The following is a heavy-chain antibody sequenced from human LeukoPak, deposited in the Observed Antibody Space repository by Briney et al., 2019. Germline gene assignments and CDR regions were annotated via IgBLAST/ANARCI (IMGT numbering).Heavy chain of an antibody. D-gene: IGHD3-10*01. CDR3: ARDNPNGWFGELRGDFDY. J-gene: IGHJ4*02. CDR1: GFTYPSYD. CDR2: ISSGSTYI. V-gene: IGHV3-21*04. Sequence: GGSLRLSCAASGFTYPSYDMHWVRQAPGKGLEGVSFISSGSTYIPYADSVKGRFTISRDNDKNSLYLQMNSLRAEDTAVYYCARDNPNGWFGELRGDFDYWGQGTLVTVSS.